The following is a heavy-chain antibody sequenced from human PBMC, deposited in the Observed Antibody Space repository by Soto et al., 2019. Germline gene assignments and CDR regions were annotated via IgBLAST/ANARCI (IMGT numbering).Heavy chain of an antibody. D-gene: IGHD3-10*01. V-gene: IGHV2-5*02. CDR3: AHFYYGSGSHWGFGY. CDR2: IYWDDDK. J-gene: IGHJ4*02. CDR1: GFSLSTSGVG. Sequence: QITLKESGPTLVKPTQTLTLTCTFSGFSLSTSGVGVGWIRQPPGKALEWLANIYWDDDKRYSPSLKSRVTIXXDXSXXQVVLTMTNMDPVDTATYYCAHFYYGSGSHWGFGYWGQGTLVTVSS.